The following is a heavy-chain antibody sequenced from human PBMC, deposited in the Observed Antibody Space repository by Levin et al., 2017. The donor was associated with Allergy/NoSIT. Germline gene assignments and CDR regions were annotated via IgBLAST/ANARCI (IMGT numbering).Heavy chain of an antibody. CDR1: GYTFTAYY. V-gene: IGHV1-2*02. J-gene: IGHJ4*02. D-gene: IGHD5-12*01. CDR2: ISPNSGGT. Sequence: ASVKVSCKASGYTFTAYYIHWVRQAPGQGLEWMGWISPNSGGTNYPQKFQGRVTMTGDTSISTAYMELSRLRSDDTAVYYCARAPQYGGYTPFHYWGQGTLVTVSS. CDR3: ARAPQYGGYTPFHY.